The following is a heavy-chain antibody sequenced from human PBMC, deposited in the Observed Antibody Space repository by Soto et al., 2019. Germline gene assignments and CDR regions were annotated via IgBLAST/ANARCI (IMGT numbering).Heavy chain of an antibody. J-gene: IGHJ4*02. D-gene: IGHD3-22*01. CDR2: IFHSGST. CDR3: ARVRGYYDSSGVFDY. Sequence: PSETLSLTCTVSEGSVSSSSYYWGLIRQPPGKGLEWIGSIFHSGSTYYNPSIKSRATISVNTSKNQFSLKLRSVTAADTAVYYCARVRGYYDSSGVFDYWGQGTLVTVSS. V-gene: IGHV4-39*07. CDR1: EGSVSSSSYY.